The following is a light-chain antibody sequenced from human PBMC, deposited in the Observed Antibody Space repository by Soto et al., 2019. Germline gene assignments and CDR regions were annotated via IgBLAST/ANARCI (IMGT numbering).Light chain of an antibody. Sequence: IHMTQSPSSLSASVGDRITVTCPASQRITTYVNWYQLKPGEAPKLLISTSGTLQRGVPSRFSGSGSGTDFTLTITGLQPADFATYFCQQTYSTPYTFGQGTKLEIK. CDR3: QQTYSTPYT. CDR1: QRITTY. CDR2: TSG. V-gene: IGKV1-39*01. J-gene: IGKJ2*01.